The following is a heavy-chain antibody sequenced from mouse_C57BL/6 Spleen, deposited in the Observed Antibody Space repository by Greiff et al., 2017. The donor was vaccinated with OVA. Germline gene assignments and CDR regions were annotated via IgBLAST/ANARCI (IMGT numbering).Heavy chain of an antibody. CDR3: VRHHYYRYFDV. CDR1: GFSFTTYA. V-gene: IGHV10-1*01. J-gene: IGHJ1*03. CDR2: IRSKSNNYAT. Sequence: EVKLMESGGGLVQPKGSLKLSCAASGFSFTTYAMNWVRQAPGKGLEWVARIRSKSNNYATYYADSVKDRFTISRDDSESMLYLQMNNLKTEDTAMYYCVRHHYYRYFDVWGTGTTVTVSS. D-gene: IGHD1-1*01.